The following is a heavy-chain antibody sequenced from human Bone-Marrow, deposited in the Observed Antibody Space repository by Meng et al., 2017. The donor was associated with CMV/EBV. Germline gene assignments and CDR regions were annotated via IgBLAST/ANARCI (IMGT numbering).Heavy chain of an antibody. CDR1: GGSISSYY. CDR2: IYYSGST. Sequence: SETLSLTCTVSGGSISSYYWSWIRQPPGKGLEWIGYIYYSGSTNYNPSLKSRVTISVDTSKNQFSLKLSSVTAADTAVYYCARGDGYYYGMDVWDQGTTVTVSS. CDR3: ARGDGYYYGMDV. V-gene: IGHV4-59*01. D-gene: IGHD5-24*01. J-gene: IGHJ6*02.